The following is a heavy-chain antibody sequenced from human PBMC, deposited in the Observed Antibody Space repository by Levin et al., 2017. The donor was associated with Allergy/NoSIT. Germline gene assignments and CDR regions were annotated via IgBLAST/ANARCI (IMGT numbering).Heavy chain of an antibody. V-gene: IGHV3-13*01. J-gene: IGHJ2*01. D-gene: IGHD3-3*01. CDR1: GFTFSSYD. CDR2: IGTAGDT. CDR3: ARGYYDFWSGQKYWYFDL. Sequence: PAGGSLRLSCAASGFTFSSYDMHWVRQATGKGLEWVSAIGTAGDTYYPGSVKGRFTISRENAKNSLYLQMNSLRAGDTAVYFCARGYYDFWSGQKYWYFDLWGRGTLVTVSS.